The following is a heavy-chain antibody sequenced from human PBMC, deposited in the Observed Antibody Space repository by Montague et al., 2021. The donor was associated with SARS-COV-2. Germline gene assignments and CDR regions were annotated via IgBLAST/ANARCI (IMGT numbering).Heavy chain of an antibody. CDR3: ARGRPVQGSFRHFDSISSGAFDS. CDR1: RGSFSNYY. J-gene: IGHJ3*02. CDR2: INQGGAP. V-gene: IGHV4-34*01. D-gene: IGHD3-9*01. Sequence: SETLSLTCAVSRGSFSNYYWTWIRQSPGKGLEWIGEINQGGAPNYTPSLKSRVTISLDTSKKQISLKLNSVTVADTAVFFCARGRPVQGSFRHFDSISSGAFDSWAQGSLVIVSS.